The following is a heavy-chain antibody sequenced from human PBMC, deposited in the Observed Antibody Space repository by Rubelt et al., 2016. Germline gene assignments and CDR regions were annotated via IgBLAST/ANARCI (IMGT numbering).Heavy chain of an antibody. J-gene: IGHJ4*02. Sequence: EVQLVESGGGLVQPGGSLRLSCAASGFTFTNYWTHWVRQAPGKGLVWISRISNDGRSTRYADSVKGRFTISRDNAKNSLYLQMNSLRDEDTAVYYCATQGYCSSTSCYGAYWGQGTLVTVSS. D-gene: IGHD2-2*01. CDR2: ISNDGRST. V-gene: IGHV3-74*01. CDR3: ATQGYCSSTSCYGAY. CDR1: GFTFTNYW.